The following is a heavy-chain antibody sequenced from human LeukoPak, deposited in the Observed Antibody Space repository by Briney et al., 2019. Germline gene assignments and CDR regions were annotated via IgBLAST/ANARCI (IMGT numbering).Heavy chain of an antibody. CDR2: ISSSSSYI. J-gene: IGHJ4*02. CDR3: ARAILLMVYAPGY. Sequence: PGGSLRLSCAASGFTFSSYSMNWVRQAPGKGLEWVSSISSSSSYIYYADSVKGRFTISRDNSKNILYLQMNSLRAEDTAVYYCARAILLMVYAPGYWGQGTLVTVSS. D-gene: IGHD2-8*01. V-gene: IGHV3-21*04. CDR1: GFTFSSYS.